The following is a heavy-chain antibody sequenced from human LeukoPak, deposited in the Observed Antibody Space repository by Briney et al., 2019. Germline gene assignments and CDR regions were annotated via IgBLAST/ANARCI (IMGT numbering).Heavy chain of an antibody. Sequence: KPSETLSLTCTVPGGSISGYYWSWIRQPPGKGLEWIGYIYYSGSTNYNPSLKSRVTISVDTSKNQFSLKLSSVTAADTAMYYCARGWFDPWGQGTLVTVSS. J-gene: IGHJ5*02. CDR2: IYYSGST. CDR3: ARGWFDP. CDR1: GGSISGYY. V-gene: IGHV4-59*01.